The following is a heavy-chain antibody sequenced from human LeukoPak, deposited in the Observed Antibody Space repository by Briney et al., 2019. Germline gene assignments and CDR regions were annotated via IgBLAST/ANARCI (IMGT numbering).Heavy chain of an antibody. V-gene: IGHV3-23*01. D-gene: IGHD6-19*01. Sequence: HGGSLRLSCAASGFTFSSYAMSWVRQAPGKGLEWVSAISGSGGSTYYADSVKGRFTISRDNSKNTLYLQMDSLRAEDTAVYYRAKGEQWLVLSAFDIWGQGTMVTVSS. CDR2: ISGSGGST. CDR3: AKGEQWLVLSAFDI. J-gene: IGHJ3*02. CDR1: GFTFSSYA.